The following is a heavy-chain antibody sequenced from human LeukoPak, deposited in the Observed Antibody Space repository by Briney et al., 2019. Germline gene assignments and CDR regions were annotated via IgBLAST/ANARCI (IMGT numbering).Heavy chain of an antibody. CDR3: AATPFGVEMATITPN. CDR1: GGSFSGYH. D-gene: IGHD5-24*01. CDR2: INHSGST. Sequence: SETLSLTCAVYGGSFSGYHWSWIRQPPGKGLEWIGEINHSGSTNYNPSLKSRVTISVDTSKNQFSLKLSSVTAADTAVYYCAATPFGVEMATITPNWGQGTLVTVSS. V-gene: IGHV4-34*01. J-gene: IGHJ4*02.